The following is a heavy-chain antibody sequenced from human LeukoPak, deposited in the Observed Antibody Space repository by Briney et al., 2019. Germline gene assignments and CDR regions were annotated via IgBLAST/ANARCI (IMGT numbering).Heavy chain of an antibody. CDR3: ARGSLVAAAGGYYFDY. Sequence: GGSLRLSCAASGFTFSNAWMSWVRQAPGKGLEWVAVISYDGSNKYYADSVKGRFTISRDNSKNTLYLQMNSLRAEDTAVYYCARGSLVAAAGGYYFDYWGQGTLVTVSS. D-gene: IGHD6-13*01. CDR2: ISYDGSNK. J-gene: IGHJ4*02. CDR1: GFTFSNAW. V-gene: IGHV3-30-3*01.